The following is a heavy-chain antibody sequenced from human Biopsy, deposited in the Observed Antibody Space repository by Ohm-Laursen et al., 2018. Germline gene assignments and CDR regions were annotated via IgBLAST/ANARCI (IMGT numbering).Heavy chain of an antibody. V-gene: IGHV4-59*08. Sequence: GTLSLTCPVSGGSISSYYWTWIRQPPGKGLEWIGDVYYSGSTNRNPSLKSRVTILVDTSKNQFSLKLNSVTAADTAVYYCGRREVVITHDAFDTWGQGTMVIVSS. J-gene: IGHJ3*02. D-gene: IGHD3-22*01. CDR3: GRREVVITHDAFDT. CDR1: GGSISSYY. CDR2: VYYSGST.